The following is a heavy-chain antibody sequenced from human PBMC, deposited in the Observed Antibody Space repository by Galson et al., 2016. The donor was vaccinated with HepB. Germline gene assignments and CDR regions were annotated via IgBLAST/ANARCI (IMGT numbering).Heavy chain of an antibody. CDR1: GLPVSNDY. CDR2: SYGDGRT. J-gene: IGHJ6*02. CDR3: SRDQGCRNGMDV. Sequence: SLRLSCAAYGLPVSNDYMSWVRQAPGKGLKWVSVSYGDGRTYYAESVKGRFTISRGTSKNTVFLQMNSLRGEDTAVYYCSRDQGCRNGMDVWGQGTTVTVS. V-gene: IGHV3-53*01.